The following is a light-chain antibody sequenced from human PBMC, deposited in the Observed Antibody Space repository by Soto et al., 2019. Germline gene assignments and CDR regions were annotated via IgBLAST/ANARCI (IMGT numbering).Light chain of an antibody. V-gene: IGKV3-20*01. Sequence: EIVLTQSPGTLSLSPGERATLSCRASQSVSSNYLAWYQQKPGQAPRLLIYGASSRDTGIPDRFSGSGSGTDFTLTISRLESEDFAVYYCQQYGDSPLTFGQGTKVEIK. CDR3: QQYGDSPLT. CDR1: QSVSSNY. CDR2: GAS. J-gene: IGKJ1*01.